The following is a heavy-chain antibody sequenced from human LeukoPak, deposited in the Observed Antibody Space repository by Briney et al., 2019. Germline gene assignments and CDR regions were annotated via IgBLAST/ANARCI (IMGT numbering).Heavy chain of an antibody. CDR3: ARDQVDIVATSAFDY. CDR2: ISSSSSYI. Sequence: GGSLRLSCAASGFTFSSYWMSWVRQAPGKGLEWVSSISSSSSYIYYADSVKGRFTISRDNAKNSLYLQMNSLRAEDTAVYYCARDQVDIVATSAFDYWGQGTLVTVSS. CDR1: GFTFSSYW. D-gene: IGHD5-12*01. J-gene: IGHJ4*02. V-gene: IGHV3-21*01.